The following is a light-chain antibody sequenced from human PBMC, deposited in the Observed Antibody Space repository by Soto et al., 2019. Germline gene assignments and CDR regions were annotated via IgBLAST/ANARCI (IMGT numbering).Light chain of an antibody. J-gene: IGLJ2*01. CDR3: CSYAGRWV. CDR1: NSDVGSYNL. CDR2: EGS. V-gene: IGLV2-23*01. Sequence: QSALTQPASVSGSPGQSITISCTGTNSDVGSYNLVSWYQQHPGKAPKLMIYEGSKRPSWVSNRFSGSKSGNTASLTISGLQAEDEADYYCCSYAGRWVFGGGTKLTVL.